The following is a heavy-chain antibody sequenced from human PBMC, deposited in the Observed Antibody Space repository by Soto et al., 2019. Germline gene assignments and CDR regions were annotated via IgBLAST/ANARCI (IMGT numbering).Heavy chain of an antibody. J-gene: IGHJ6*02. V-gene: IGHV4-4*02. CDR1: GGSISSSNW. CDR3: AREQVVGYGIDV. D-gene: IGHD3-16*01. CDR2: VYHSGST. Sequence: QVQLQESGPGLVKPSGTLSLTCAVSGGSISSSNWWSWVRQPPGKGLEWIGEVYHSGSTNNNPSLTSRVTISLDQSENQFSLTVSSVTAADTALYYCAREQVVGYGIDVWGQGSTVTVSS.